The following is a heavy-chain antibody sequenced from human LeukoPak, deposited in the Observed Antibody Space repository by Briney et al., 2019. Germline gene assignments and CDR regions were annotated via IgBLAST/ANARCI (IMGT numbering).Heavy chain of an antibody. J-gene: IGHJ4*02. D-gene: IGHD3-3*01. Sequence: PGGSLRLSCAASGFTFDDYTMHWVRQAPGKGLEWVSLISWDGGSTYYADSVKGRFTISRDNSKNSLYLQMNSLRTEDTALYYCAKDASDDFWSGNKHFDYWGQGTLVTVSS. CDR1: GFTFDDYT. CDR3: AKDASDDFWSGNKHFDY. V-gene: IGHV3-43*01. CDR2: ISWDGGST.